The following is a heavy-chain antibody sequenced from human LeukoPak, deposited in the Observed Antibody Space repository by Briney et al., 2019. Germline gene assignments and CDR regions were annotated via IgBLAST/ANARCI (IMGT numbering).Heavy chain of an antibody. CDR1: GGSFSGYY. J-gene: IGHJ5*02. V-gene: IGHV4-34*01. CDR3: ARVGSYWWLRNWFDP. CDR2: INHSGST. Sequence: MSSETLSLTCAVYGGSFSGYYWSWIRQPPGKGLEWIGEINHSGSTNYNPSLKSRVTISVDTSKNQFSLKLSSVTAADTAVYYCARVGSYWWLRNWFDPWGQGTLVTVSS. D-gene: IGHD5-12*01.